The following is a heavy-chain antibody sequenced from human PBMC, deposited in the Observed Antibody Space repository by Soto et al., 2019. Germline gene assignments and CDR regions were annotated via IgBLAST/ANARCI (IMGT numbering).Heavy chain of an antibody. Sequence: ASVKGSGKASGYTFTSYDITWVRPATGQVLECMGCMNPNSGNTDYAQKFQGRVTMTRNTSISTAYMELSSLRSEDTAGYYCARAYSSGYGMDVWGQGTTVTVSS. CDR3: ARAYSSGYGMDV. D-gene: IGHD6-19*01. CDR1: GYTFTSYD. CDR2: MNPNSGNT. V-gene: IGHV1-8*01. J-gene: IGHJ6*02.